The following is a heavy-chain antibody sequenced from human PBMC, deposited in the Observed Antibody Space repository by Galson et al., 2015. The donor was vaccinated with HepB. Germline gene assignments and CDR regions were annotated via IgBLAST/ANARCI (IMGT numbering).Heavy chain of an antibody. CDR3: ARVGGKLGYCSGGTCSNWFDP. J-gene: IGHJ5*02. D-gene: IGHD2-15*01. CDR2: IIPIFGIA. Sequence: SVKVSCKASGGTFSSFAISWVRQAPGQGLEWMGGIIPIFGIANYAQKFQGRVTITAVEATNTAYMELSSLRSEDTAVYYCARVGGKLGYCSGGTCSNWFDPWGQGTLVTVSS. CDR1: GGTFSSFA. V-gene: IGHV1-69*13.